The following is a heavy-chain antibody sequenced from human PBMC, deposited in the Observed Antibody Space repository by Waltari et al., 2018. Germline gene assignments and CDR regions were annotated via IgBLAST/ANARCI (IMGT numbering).Heavy chain of an antibody. CDR2: LHYTGTT. CDR3: ASRDVAFGYSYGP. CDR1: GGPISTSDYY. D-gene: IGHD5-18*01. Sequence: QLQLQESGPGLVKPSETLSLTCTVPGGPISTSDYYWACIRPPPGKGLEWIGSLHYTGTTYYNPSLKSRVTISVDTSKNQFSLKLTSVTAADTALYYCASRDVAFGYSYGPWGQGTLVTVSS. J-gene: IGHJ5*02. V-gene: IGHV4-39*01.